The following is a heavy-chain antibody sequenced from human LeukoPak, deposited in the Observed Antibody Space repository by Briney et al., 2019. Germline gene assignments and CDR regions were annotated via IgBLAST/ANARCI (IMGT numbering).Heavy chain of an antibody. D-gene: IGHD3-10*01. J-gene: IGHJ6*02. CDR2: ISAYNGNT. CDR1: GYTFTIYG. Sequence: ASVKVPCKASGYTFTIYGITWVRQAPGQGLEWMGWISAYNGNTKYAQKLQGRVTMTTDTSTSTAYMELRSLRSDDTAVYYCAREGYFGSGIDYYYGMDVWGQGTKVTVSS. CDR3: AREGYFGSGIDYYYGMDV. V-gene: IGHV1-18*01.